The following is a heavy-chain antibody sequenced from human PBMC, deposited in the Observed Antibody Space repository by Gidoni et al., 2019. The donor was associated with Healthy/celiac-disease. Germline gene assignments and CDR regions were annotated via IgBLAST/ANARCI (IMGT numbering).Heavy chain of an antibody. V-gene: IGHV3-9*01. CDR1: GFTFDDYA. J-gene: IGHJ3*02. CDR2: ISWNSGSI. Sequence: EVQLVESGGGLVQPGRSLRLSCAASGFTFDDYAMHWVRQAPGKGLEWVSGISWNSGSIGYADSVKGQFTISRDNAKNSLYLQMNSLRAEDTALYHCAKDWGMGSSGWYGAFDIWGQGTMVTVSS. D-gene: IGHD6-19*01. CDR3: AKDWGMGSSGWYGAFDI.